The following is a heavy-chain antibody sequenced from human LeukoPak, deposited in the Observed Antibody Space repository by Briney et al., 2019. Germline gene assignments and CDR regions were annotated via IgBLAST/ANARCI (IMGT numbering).Heavy chain of an antibody. CDR2: IYPGESDP. CDR3: ARPRYEGGQVDY. Sequence: HGESLKNSCQGSGYSFTSYWFGWVGQMPGKGLEWMGIIYPGESDPRYSPSFQGQVTISADKPISIAYLQWSSLKASDTAMYYCARPRYEGGQVDYWGQGTLVTVSS. CDR1: GYSFTSYW. J-gene: IGHJ4*02. V-gene: IGHV5-51*01. D-gene: IGHD2-15*01.